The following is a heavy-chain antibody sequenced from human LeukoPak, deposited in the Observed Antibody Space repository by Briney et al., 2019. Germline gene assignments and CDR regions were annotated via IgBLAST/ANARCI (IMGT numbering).Heavy chain of an antibody. V-gene: IGHV3-15*01. D-gene: IGHD3-10*01. CDR3: TTDGITMVRGVIIKRFDP. Sequence: PGGSLRLSCAASGFTFSNGWMSWVRQAPGKGLEWVGRIQFKTDGGTKDDDTTVKGKFTITRDESKNTLKMKMNSLKTEDTAVYYCTTDGITMVRGVIIKRFDPWGQGTLVTVSS. CDR2: IQFKTDGGTK. J-gene: IGHJ5*02. CDR1: GFTFSNGW.